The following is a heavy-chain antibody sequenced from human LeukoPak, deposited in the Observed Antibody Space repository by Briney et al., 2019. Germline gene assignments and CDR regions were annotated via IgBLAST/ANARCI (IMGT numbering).Heavy chain of an antibody. J-gene: IGHJ3*02. D-gene: IGHD4-17*01. CDR2: INHSGST. CDR3: ARRTDYEAFDI. Sequence: SETLSLTCTVSGGSISSDSYYWGWIRQPPGKGLEWIGEINHSGSTKYNPSLKSRVTISVYTSKKQFSLKLSSVTAADTAVYYCARRTDYEAFDIWGQGTMVTASS. CDR1: GGSISSDSYY. V-gene: IGHV4-39*07.